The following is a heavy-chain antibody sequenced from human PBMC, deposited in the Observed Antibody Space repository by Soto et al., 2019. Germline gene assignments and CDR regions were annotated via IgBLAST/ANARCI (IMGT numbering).Heavy chain of an antibody. D-gene: IGHD2-15*01. CDR2: IYHSGTT. V-gene: IGHV4-30-2*01. Sequence: PSETLSLTCTVSGGSIGNDDYSWSWVRQPPGKGLEWIGYIYHSGTTYYNPSLTSRVTISVDGSNNQFSLKLTSMTAADTAVYYCATVIPATRYFAYWGQGILLTVSS. CDR3: ATVIPATRYFAY. J-gene: IGHJ4*02. CDR1: GGSIGNDDYS.